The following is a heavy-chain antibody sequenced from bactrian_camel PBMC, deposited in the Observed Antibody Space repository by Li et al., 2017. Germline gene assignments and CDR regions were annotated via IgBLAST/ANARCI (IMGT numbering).Heavy chain of an antibody. CDR1: GFTFNNYW. CDR3: AAVLSYSFYCRYDVPSWRY. D-gene: IGHD3*01. J-gene: IGHJ4*01. V-gene: IGHV3S1*01. Sequence: VQLVESGGGSVQAGGSLTLSCAASGFTFNNYWMYWVRQAPGKGLEWISTIASSSGGDTYYADSVKGRFTISKDNAKNTVYLQMNSLKPEDTAMYYCAAVLSYSFYCRYDVPSWRYWGQGTQVTVS. CDR2: IASSSGGDT.